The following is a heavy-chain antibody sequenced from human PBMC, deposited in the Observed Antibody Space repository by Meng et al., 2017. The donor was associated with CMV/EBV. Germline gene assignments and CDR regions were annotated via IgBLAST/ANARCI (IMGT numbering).Heavy chain of an antibody. J-gene: IGHJ4*02. Sequence: QITLTASRPTLVKPTQTLTLTCTFSVFSLSTSGVGVGWIRQPPGQALEWLALIYWDDDKRYSPSLKSRLTITKDTSKNQVVLTMTNMDPVDTATYYCARIAAAGRFDYWGQGTLVTVSS. CDR1: VFSLSTSGVG. CDR2: IYWDDDK. CDR3: ARIAAAGRFDY. D-gene: IGHD6-13*01. V-gene: IGHV2-5*02.